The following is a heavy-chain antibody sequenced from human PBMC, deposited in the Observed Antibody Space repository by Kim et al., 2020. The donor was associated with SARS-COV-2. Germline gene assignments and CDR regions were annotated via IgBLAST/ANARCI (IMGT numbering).Heavy chain of an antibody. CDR2: ISGSGGST. Sequence: GGSLRLSCAASGFTFSSYAMSWVRQAPGKGLEWVSAISGSGGSTYYADSVKGRFTISRDNSKNTLYLQMNSLRAEDTAVYYCAKGSDDFWSGYSYYYFDYWGQGTLVTVSS. CDR1: GFTFSSYA. CDR3: AKGSDDFWSGYSYYYFDY. J-gene: IGHJ4*02. V-gene: IGHV3-23*01. D-gene: IGHD3-3*01.